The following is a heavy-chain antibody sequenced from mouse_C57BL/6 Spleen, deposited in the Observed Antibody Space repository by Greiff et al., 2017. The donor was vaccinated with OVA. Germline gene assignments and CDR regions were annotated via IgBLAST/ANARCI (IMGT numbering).Heavy chain of an antibody. Sequence: EVQRVESGGGLVQPGGSLKLSCAASGFTFSDYGMAWVRQAPRKGPEWVAFISNLAYSIYYADTVTGRFTFSRENAKNTLYLEMSSLRSEDTSMYYGARQSSNYDYAMDYWGQGTSVTVSS. D-gene: IGHD2-5*01. CDR1: GFTFSDYG. CDR3: ARQSSNYDYAMDY. J-gene: IGHJ4*01. CDR2: ISNLAYSI. V-gene: IGHV5-15*01.